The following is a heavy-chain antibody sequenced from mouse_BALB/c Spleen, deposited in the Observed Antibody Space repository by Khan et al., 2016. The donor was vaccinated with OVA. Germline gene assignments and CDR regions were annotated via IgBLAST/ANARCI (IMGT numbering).Heavy chain of an antibody. CDR1: GYSITSGYG. CDR2: ISYSGST. D-gene: IGHD1-2*01. Sequence: EVQLQESGPGLVKPSQSLSLTCTVTGYSITSGYGWNWIRQFPGNKLEWMGYISYSGSTNYNPSLKSRISITRDPSKNQFFLQVSSVTTEDAAAYYCARAARIKYWGQGTTLTVAS. CDR3: ARAARIKY. V-gene: IGHV3-2*02. J-gene: IGHJ2*01.